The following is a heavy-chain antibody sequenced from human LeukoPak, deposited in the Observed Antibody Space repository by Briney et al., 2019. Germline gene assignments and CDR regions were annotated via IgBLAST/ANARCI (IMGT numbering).Heavy chain of an antibody. CDR2: INPNSGAT. V-gene: IGHV1-2*02. CDR1: GYTFTDYY. CDR3: ARRIIEPSGTRHWFDP. D-gene: IGHD2-2*01. Sequence: ASVKVSCKASGYTFTDYYLHWLRQAPGQGLQWIGYINPNSGATDSARGFQGRVTMTRDTSITTIYMELSSLRSDDTAIYYCARRIIEPSGTRHWFDPWGLGTLVTVS. J-gene: IGHJ5*02.